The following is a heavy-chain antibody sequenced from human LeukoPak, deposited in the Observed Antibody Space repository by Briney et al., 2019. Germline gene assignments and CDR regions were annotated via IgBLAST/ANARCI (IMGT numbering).Heavy chain of an antibody. CDR3: ARVMTTDGFGY. CDR1: GYSFTRYG. V-gene: IGHV1-18*01. Sequence: APVKVSCKASGYSFTRYGISWVRQAPGQGLEWMGWISAYNGNTNYAQKLQGRVTMTTDTSTSTAYMERRSLRSDDTAVYYCARVMTTDGFGYWGQGTLVTVSS. D-gene: IGHD4-11*01. CDR2: ISAYNGNT. J-gene: IGHJ4*02.